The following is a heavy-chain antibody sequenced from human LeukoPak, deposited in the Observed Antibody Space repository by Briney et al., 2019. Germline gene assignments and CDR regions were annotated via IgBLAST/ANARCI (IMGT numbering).Heavy chain of an antibody. CDR3: ARDVEYSSSWPYYYYYYGMDV. CDR2: INQNESGK. Sequence: PGGSLRLYCAAPGFTYSTYWMSWVPQAPGKGLARPTHINQNESGKYYVDSVKGRFTISRDNAKNSLYLQMNSLRAEDTAVYYCARDVEYSSSWPYYYYYYGMDVWGQGTTVTVSS. J-gene: IGHJ6*02. V-gene: IGHV3-7*01. CDR1: GFTYSTYW. D-gene: IGHD6-13*01.